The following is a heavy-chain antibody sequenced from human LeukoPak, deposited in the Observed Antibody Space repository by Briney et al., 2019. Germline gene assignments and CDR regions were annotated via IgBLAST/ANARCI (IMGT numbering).Heavy chain of an antibody. D-gene: IGHD3-3*01. CDR1: GYTFTGYY. J-gene: IGHJ5*02. V-gene: IGHV1-2*06. CDR2: INPNSGGT. CDR3: ARGRNYDFWSGYYLPKAFDP. Sequence: ASVKVSCKASGYTFTGYYMHWVRQAPGQGLEWMGRINPNSGGTNYAQKFQGRVIMTRDTSISTAYMELSRLRSDDTAVYYCARGRNYDFWSGYYLPKAFDPWGQGTLVTVSS.